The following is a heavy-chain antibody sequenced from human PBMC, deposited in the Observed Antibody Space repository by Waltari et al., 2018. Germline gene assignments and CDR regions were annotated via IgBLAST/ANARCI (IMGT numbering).Heavy chain of an antibody. Sequence: VQLQESGPGLVKPSETLSLTCTVSGGSISSHYWSWIRQPPGKGLEWVSGISWNSGSIGYADSVKGRFTISRDNAKNSLYLQMNSLRAEDMALYYCAKDSSSSWTYFDYWGQGTLVTVSS. V-gene: IGHV3-9*03. J-gene: IGHJ4*02. CDR3: AKDSSSSWTYFDY. CDR1: GGSISSHY. CDR2: ISWNSGSI. D-gene: IGHD6-13*01.